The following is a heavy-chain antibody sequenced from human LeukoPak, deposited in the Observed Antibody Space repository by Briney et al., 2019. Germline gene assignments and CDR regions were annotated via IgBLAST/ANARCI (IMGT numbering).Heavy chain of an antibody. J-gene: IGHJ4*02. CDR1: GFTFSNNA. CDR3: ARDKIVGATNFDY. V-gene: IGHV3-23*01. Sequence: PGGSLRLSCAASGFTFSNNAMSWVRQAPGKGLEWVSATSTSGGSAYYADSVKGRFTISRDNSKNTLYLQMNSLRAEDTAVYYCARDKIVGATNFDYWGQGTLVTVSS. CDR2: TSTSGGSA. D-gene: IGHD1-26*01.